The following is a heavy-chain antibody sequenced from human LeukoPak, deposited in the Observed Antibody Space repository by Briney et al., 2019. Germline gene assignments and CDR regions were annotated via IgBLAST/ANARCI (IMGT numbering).Heavy chain of an antibody. D-gene: IGHD6-19*01. J-gene: IGHJ4*02. Sequence: GRSLRLSCAASGFTFSSHGMHWVRQAPGKGLEWVAVIWYDGSNKYYADSVKGRFTISRDNSKNTLYLQMNSLRAEDTAVYYCARDGTGSNSGWYIHWGQGGLVTVSS. V-gene: IGHV3-33*01. CDR1: GFTFSSHG. CDR2: IWYDGSNK. CDR3: ARDGTGSNSGWYIH.